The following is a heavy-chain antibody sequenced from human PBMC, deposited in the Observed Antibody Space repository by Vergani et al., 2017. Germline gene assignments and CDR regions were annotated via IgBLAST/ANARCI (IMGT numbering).Heavy chain of an antibody. V-gene: IGHV4-39*01. CDR2: IYYSGST. CDR3: ARAQRVDYYDSSGYPRGAFDI. CDR1: GGSISSGSYY. Sequence: QVQLQESGPGLVKPSQTLSLTCTVSGGSISSGSYYWGWIRQPPGKGLEWIGSIYYSGSTYYNPSLKSRVTISVDTSKNQFSLKLSSVTAADTAVYYCARAQRVDYYDSSGYPRGAFDIWGQGTMVTVSS. J-gene: IGHJ3*02. D-gene: IGHD3-22*01.